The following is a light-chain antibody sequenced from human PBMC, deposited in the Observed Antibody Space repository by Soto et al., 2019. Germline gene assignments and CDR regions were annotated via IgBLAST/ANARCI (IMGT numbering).Light chain of an antibody. CDR2: EVS. CDR1: SSDVGAYNS. CDR3: SSYTSSSNLVV. V-gene: IGLV2-14*01. J-gene: IGLJ2*01. Sequence: QSALTQPASVSGSPGQSITIPCTGTSSDVGAYNSVSWYQQHPGNAPKLRIYEVSNRPSGVSNRFSGSKSGNTASLTISGLQAEDEADYYCSSYTSSSNLVVFGGGTKLTVL.